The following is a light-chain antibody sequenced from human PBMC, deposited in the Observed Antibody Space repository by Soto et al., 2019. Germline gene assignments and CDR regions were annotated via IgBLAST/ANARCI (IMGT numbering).Light chain of an antibody. Sequence: QSALTQPASVSGSPGQSITISCTGTSSDVGAYDFVSWYQHYPGKAPKLVTFDVTHRPPGIYDRFSGSKSANTASITISGLQAEDEAFYYCSSYTTRSTLVFGGGTKLTVL. CDR2: DVT. CDR1: SSDVGAYDF. CDR3: SSYTTRSTLV. V-gene: IGLV2-14*01. J-gene: IGLJ2*01.